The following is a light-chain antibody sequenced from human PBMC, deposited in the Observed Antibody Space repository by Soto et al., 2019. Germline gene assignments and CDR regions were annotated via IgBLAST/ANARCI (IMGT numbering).Light chain of an antibody. CDR3: FSYAGSSTYV. J-gene: IGLJ1*01. V-gene: IGLV2-23*01. CDR1: SSDVGSYNL. Sequence: SALTQPASVSGSPGQSITISCAGTSSDVGSYNLVSWYQNHPGKAPKLMIYEGSKRPSGVSNRFSGSKSGNTASLTISGLQAADEADYFCFSYAGSSTYVFGTGTKVTAL. CDR2: EGS.